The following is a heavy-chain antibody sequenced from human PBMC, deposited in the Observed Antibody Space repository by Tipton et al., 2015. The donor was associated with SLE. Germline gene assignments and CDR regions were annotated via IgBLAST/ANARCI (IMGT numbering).Heavy chain of an antibody. D-gene: IGHD3-22*01. CDR1: GGSISSNTYY. CDR3: ARIGWYYYDSSGLIVY. J-gene: IGHJ4*02. V-gene: IGHV4-39*07. Sequence: TLSLTCTVSGGSISSNTYYWAWIRQPPGKGLEWIGSIHYSGSTYDNLSLKSRVTISVDTSKNQLSLYLTSVTAADTAVYYCARIGWYYYDSSGLIVYWGQGTLLTVSS. CDR2: IHYSGST.